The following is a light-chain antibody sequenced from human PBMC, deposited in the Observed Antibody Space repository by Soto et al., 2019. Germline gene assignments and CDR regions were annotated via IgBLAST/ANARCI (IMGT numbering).Light chain of an antibody. V-gene: IGLV2-14*01. Sequence: VLTQPASVSGSPGQSITISCTGTSSDVGGYNYVSWYQQHPGKAPKLMIYEVSNRPSGVSNRFSGSKSGNTASLTISGLQAEDEADYYCSSYTSSSTLFYVFGAGTKVTVL. CDR3: SSYTSSSTLFYV. CDR2: EVS. J-gene: IGLJ1*01. CDR1: SSDVGGYNY.